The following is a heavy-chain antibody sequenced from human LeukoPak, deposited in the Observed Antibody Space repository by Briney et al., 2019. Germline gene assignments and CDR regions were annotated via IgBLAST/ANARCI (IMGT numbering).Heavy chain of an antibody. V-gene: IGHV4-39*07. CDR1: GGSISSGSSY. Sequence: KPSETLSLTCTVSGGSISSGSSYCGWIRQPPGKGLEWIGTIYNSGITYYNPSLKSRVTIFVDTSKNQFSLKLSSVTAADTAVYYCARGKYYFDYWGQGTLVTVSS. CDR2: IYNSGIT. J-gene: IGHJ4*02. CDR3: ARGKYYFDY.